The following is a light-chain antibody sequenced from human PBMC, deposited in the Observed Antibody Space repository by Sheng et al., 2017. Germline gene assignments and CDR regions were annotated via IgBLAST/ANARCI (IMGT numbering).Light chain of an antibody. J-gene: IGLJ2*01. CDR1: NIESKS. CDR2: DDD. Sequence: SYELTQPPSVSVAPGQTATITCGANNIESKSVHWYQQKSGQAPELVVYDDDDRPSGIPERFSGSNSGNTATLTITRVEAGDEAVYYCQVWDITSDVIFGGGTRVTVV. V-gene: IGLV3-21*02. CDR3: QVWDITSDVI.